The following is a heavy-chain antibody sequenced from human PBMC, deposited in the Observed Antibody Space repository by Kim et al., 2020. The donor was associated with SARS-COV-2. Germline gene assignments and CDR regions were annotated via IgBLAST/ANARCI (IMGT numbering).Heavy chain of an antibody. J-gene: IGHJ6*02. CDR2: ISYDGSNK. Sequence: GGSLRLSCAASGFTFSSYGMHWVRQAPGKGLEWVAVISYDGSNKYYADSVKGRFTISRDNSKNTLYLQMNSLRAEDTAVYYCAKDHIRDYYYGMDVWGQG. D-gene: IGHD2-21*01. CDR1: GFTFSSYG. CDR3: AKDHIRDYYYGMDV. V-gene: IGHV3-30*18.